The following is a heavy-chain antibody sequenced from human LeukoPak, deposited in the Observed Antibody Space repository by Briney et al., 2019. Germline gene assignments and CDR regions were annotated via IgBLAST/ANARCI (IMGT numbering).Heavy chain of an antibody. CDR1: GGSISGHY. Sequence: PSETLSLTCAVSGGSISGHYWNWIRQPPGKGLEWIGFIYNSESTNYNSSLKSRVTMSVDTSKNQFSLNLTSVTAADTAVYYCARERSRFLGWLSDDYYNYMDVWGKGTAVTVSS. V-gene: IGHV4-59*11. D-gene: IGHD3-3*01. CDR3: ARERSRFLGWLSDDYYNYMDV. J-gene: IGHJ6*03. CDR2: IYNSEST.